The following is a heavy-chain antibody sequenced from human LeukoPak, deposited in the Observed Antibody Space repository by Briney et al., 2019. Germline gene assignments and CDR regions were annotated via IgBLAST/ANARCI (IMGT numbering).Heavy chain of an antibody. D-gene: IGHD5-24*01. CDR3: ARDSVEMATIPKKPNYYYYYYMDV. CDR1: GYTFTGYY. V-gene: IGHV1-2*02. Sequence: ASVKVSCKASGYTFTGYYMHWVRQAPGQRLEWMGWINPNSGGTNYAQKFQGRVTMTRDTSISTAYMELSRLRSDDKAVYYCARDSVEMATIPKKPNYYYYYYMDVWGKGTTVTVSS. J-gene: IGHJ6*03. CDR2: INPNSGGT.